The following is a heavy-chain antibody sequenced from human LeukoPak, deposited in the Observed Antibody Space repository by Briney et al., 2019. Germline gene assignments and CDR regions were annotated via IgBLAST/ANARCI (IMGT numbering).Heavy chain of an antibody. Sequence: ASVKVSCKASGHTFTGYYMHWVRQAPGQGLEWMGWINPNSGGTNYAQKFQGRVTMTRDTSISTAYMELSRLRSDDTAVYYCARDPATGDPLFDYWGQGTLVTVSS. CDR1: GHTFTGYY. D-gene: IGHD7-27*01. V-gene: IGHV1-2*02. CDR3: ARDPATGDPLFDY. J-gene: IGHJ4*02. CDR2: INPNSGGT.